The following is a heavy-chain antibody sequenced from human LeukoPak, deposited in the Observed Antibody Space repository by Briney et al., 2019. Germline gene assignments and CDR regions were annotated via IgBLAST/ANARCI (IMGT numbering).Heavy chain of an antibody. CDR1: GYIFTTYG. Sequence: ASVKVSCKASGYIFTTYGISWVRQAPGQGPEWMGSFSNYNGDTEYAQRFQGGVSITTDTSTNTAFLELRSLRSDDTAVYYCARGLATIDYWGQGTLVTVSS. V-gene: IGHV1-18*01. CDR2: FSNYNGDT. D-gene: IGHD1/OR15-1a*01. CDR3: ARGLATIDY. J-gene: IGHJ4*02.